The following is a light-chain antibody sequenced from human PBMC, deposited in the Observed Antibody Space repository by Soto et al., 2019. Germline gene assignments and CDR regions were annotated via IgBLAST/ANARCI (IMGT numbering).Light chain of an antibody. CDR2: EVS. J-gene: IGKJ4*01. CDR3: MQSIRLPIT. CDR1: QSLLYSDGRTY. V-gene: IGKV2D-29*01. Sequence: DVVLTQTPRSLSVTPGQPASISCKSSQSLLYSDGRTYVYWYLQKPGQPPQLLLHEVSNRFSGVPDRFSGSGSGTDFTLKISRVEAEDVGVYYCMQSIRLPITFGGGTNVEIK.